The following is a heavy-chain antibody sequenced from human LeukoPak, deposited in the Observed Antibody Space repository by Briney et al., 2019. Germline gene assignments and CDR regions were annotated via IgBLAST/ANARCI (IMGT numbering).Heavy chain of an antibody. D-gene: IGHD6-13*01. CDR2: ISSNGGST. CDR3: ARDSSRGPAAAQDAFDI. CDR1: GFTFSSYA. Sequence: GGSLRLSCAASGFTFSSYAMHWVRQAPGKGLEYVSAISSNGGSTYYANSVKGRFTISRDNSKNTLYLQMNSLRAEDTAVYYCARDSSRGPAAAQDAFDIWGQGTMVTVSS. V-gene: IGHV3-64*01. J-gene: IGHJ3*02.